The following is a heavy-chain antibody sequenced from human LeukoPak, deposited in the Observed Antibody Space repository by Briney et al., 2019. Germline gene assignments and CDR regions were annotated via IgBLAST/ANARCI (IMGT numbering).Heavy chain of an antibody. CDR3: ARHFGVISKGVYYYYYGLDV. D-gene: IGHD3-3*01. J-gene: IGHJ6*02. CDR1: GFSFSDHY. CDR2: VFSGGST. V-gene: IGHV3-66*04. Sequence: SGGSLRLSCAASGFSFSDHYMDWVRQAPGKGLEWVSVVFSGGSTYYADSVKGRFTISRDNSKNTLYLQMSSLRAEDTAVYYCARHFGVISKGVYYYYYGLDVWGQGTTVTVS.